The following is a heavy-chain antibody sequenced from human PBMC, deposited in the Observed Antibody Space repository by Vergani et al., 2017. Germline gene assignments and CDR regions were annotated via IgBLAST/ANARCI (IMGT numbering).Heavy chain of an antibody. CDR2: IYYSGST. J-gene: IGHJ4*02. V-gene: IGHV4-59*01. CDR1: GGSISSYY. CDR3: ARGRPPVGY. Sequence: QVQLQESGPGLVKPSETLSLTCTVSGGSISSYYWSWIRQPPGKGLEWIGYIYYSGSTNYNPSLKSRVTISVDTSKNQFSLKLSSVTAADTAVYYCARGRPPVGYWGQGTLVTVSS.